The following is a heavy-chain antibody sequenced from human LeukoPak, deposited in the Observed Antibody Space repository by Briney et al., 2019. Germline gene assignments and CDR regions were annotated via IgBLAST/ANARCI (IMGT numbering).Heavy chain of an antibody. CDR3: ALLNYDFWSGYYVY. V-gene: IGHV1-2*02. J-gene: IGHJ4*02. D-gene: IGHD3-3*01. Sequence: ASVKVSCKASGYTFTGYYMHWVRPAPGQGLEWMGWINPNSGGTNYAQKFQGRVTMTRDTSISTAYMELSRLRSDDTAVYYCALLNYDFWSGYYVYWGQGTLVTVSS. CDR1: GYTFTGYY. CDR2: INPNSGGT.